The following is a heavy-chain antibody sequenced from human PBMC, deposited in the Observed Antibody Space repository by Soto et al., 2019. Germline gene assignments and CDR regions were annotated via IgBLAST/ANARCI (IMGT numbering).Heavy chain of an antibody. V-gene: IGHV3-66*01. Sequence: GGSLRLSCAASGFTVSRNYMSWVRQAPGKGPEWVSIIYAGGSTHYADSVKGRFTISRDNSKNTLYLQMNSLRAEDTAMYYCAKDIHYYDSGRLTVWGQGTLVTVSS. CDR3: AKDIHYYDSGRLTV. CDR1: GFTVSRNY. D-gene: IGHD3-10*01. J-gene: IGHJ4*02. CDR2: IYAGGST.